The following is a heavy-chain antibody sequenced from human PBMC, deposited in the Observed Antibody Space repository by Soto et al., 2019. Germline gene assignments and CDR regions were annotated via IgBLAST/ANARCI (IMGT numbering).Heavy chain of an antibody. Sequence: QVQLQGSGPRLVKPSETLSLTCAVSGDSISSSVWWIWVRQPPGKGLEWIGEIFHSGTAHYNPSLTNRVTMSVDKSKNQFSVTLTSVTAADTALYYCARQAWTRLEFWGQGMVVAVSS. V-gene: IGHV4-4*02. CDR1: GDSISSSVW. J-gene: IGHJ4*02. CDR2: IFHSGTA. CDR3: ARQAWTRLEF. D-gene: IGHD2-2*01.